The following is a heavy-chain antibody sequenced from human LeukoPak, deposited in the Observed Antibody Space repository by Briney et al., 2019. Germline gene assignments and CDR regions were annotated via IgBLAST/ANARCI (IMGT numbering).Heavy chain of an antibody. CDR3: GRDLPYGDVAFDY. Sequence: GGSLRLSCAASGFTVSSNYMSWVRLAPGKGLEWVSVIYSGGSTYYADSVKGRFTISRDNSKNTLYLQMNSLRAEDTAVYYCGRDLPYGDVAFDYWGQGTLVTVSS. D-gene: IGHD4-17*01. CDR2: IYSGGST. V-gene: IGHV3-66*01. CDR1: GFTVSSNY. J-gene: IGHJ4*02.